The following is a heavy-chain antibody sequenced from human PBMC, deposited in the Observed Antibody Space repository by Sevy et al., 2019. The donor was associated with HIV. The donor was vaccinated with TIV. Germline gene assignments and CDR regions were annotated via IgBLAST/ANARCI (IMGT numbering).Heavy chain of an antibody. V-gene: IGHV1-2*02. D-gene: IGHD3-10*01. CDR3: ARIPIYYGSGTYPNYFDY. J-gene: IGHJ4*02. CDR1: GYTFTAYY. CDR2: INPNSGVR. Sequence: ASVKVSCKASGYTFTAYYLHWVRQAPGQGLEWMGWINPNSGVRNYAQKFQGRDTMTRDTSISTAYMELSRLTSDDTAVYYCARIPIYYGSGTYPNYFDYWGQGTLVTVSS.